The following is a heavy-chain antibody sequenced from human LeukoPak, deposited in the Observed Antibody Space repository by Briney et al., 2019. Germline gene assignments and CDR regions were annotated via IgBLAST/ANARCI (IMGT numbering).Heavy chain of an antibody. CDR3: LREVIINRFFDY. Sequence: SETLSLTCTLSGGSISSGGYYRSWIRHHPGKSLEWIGYIYYSVSTYYNPSLKSQVTISVDTSKNQFSLKLSSVIAADRAVYYCLREVIINRFFDYWGQGTLVTVSS. V-gene: IGHV4-31*01. D-gene: IGHD3-10*01. CDR1: GGSISSGGYY. J-gene: IGHJ4*02. CDR2: IYYSVST.